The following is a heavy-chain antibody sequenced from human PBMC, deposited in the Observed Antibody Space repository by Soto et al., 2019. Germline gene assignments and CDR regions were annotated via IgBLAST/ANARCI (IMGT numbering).Heavy chain of an antibody. V-gene: IGHV1-18*01. J-gene: IGHJ6*02. CDR2: ISAYNGNT. CDR1: GYTFTSYG. CDR3: ARADSMTHYYYGMAF. Sequence: GASVKVSCKASGYTFTSYGISWVRQAPGQGLEWMGWISAYNGNTNYAQKLQGRVTMTTDTSTSTAYMELRSLRSDDTAVYYCARADSMTHYYYGMAFWGQGTTVTVSS.